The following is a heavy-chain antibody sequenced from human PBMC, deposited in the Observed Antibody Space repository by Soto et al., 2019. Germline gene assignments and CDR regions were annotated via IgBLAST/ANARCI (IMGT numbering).Heavy chain of an antibody. Sequence: ASVKVSCKASGYTFTSYAMHWVRQAPGQRLEWMGWINAGNGNTKYLQKFQGRVTITRDTSASTAYMEPSSLRSEDTAVYYCARSGSPSDFDYWGQGTLVTSPQ. CDR1: GYTFTSYA. CDR2: INAGNGNT. D-gene: IGHD1-26*01. CDR3: ARSGSPSDFDY. V-gene: IGHV1-3*01. J-gene: IGHJ4*02.